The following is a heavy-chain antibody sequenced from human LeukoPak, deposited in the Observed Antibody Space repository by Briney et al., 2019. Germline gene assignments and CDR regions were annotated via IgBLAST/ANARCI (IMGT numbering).Heavy chain of an antibody. J-gene: IGHJ5*02. CDR2: ISSVSTYI. V-gene: IGHV3-21*01. D-gene: IGHD6-6*01. Sequence: GGSLRLSCAASGFNFNTYSMNWVRQAPGKGLEWVSGISSVSTYIHYADSVKGRFTISRDSAKNSLYLQMNSLRAEDTALYYCARGSEGSSLNWFDPWGQGTLVTVSS. CDR1: GFNFNTYS. CDR3: ARGSEGSSLNWFDP.